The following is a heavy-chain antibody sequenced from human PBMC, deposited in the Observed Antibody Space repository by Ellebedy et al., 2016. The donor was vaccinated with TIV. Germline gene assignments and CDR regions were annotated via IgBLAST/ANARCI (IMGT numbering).Heavy chain of an antibody. V-gene: IGHV3-48*03. CDR2: ISPNGRTI. CDR1: GFTFSNYE. J-gene: IGHJ4*02. Sequence: PGGSLRLSCAASGFTFSNYEMTWVRQAPGTRLEWIAYISPNGRTITYADSVKGRFTISRDNAKTSLYLQMNSLRDDETAVYYCARDGRLVVGATPDYWGQGTLVTVSS. D-gene: IGHD1-26*01. CDR3: ARDGRLVVGATPDY.